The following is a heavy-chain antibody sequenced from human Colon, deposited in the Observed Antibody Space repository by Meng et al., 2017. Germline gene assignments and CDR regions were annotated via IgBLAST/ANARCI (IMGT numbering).Heavy chain of an antibody. J-gene: IGHJ4*02. CDR3: ARDQKVEIGYSSGPWDY. D-gene: IGHD6-19*01. Sequence: GGSLRLSCAASGFTFSSYWMSWVRQAPGKELEWVANIKQDGSEKYYVDSVKGRFTISRDNAKNSLYLQMNSLRAEDTAVYYCARDQKVEIGYSSGPWDYWGQGTLVTVSS. V-gene: IGHV3-7*01. CDR2: IKQDGSEK. CDR1: GFTFSSYW.